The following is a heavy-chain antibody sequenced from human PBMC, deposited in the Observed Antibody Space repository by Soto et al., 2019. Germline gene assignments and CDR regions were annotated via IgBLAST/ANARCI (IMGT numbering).Heavy chain of an antibody. D-gene: IGHD2-2*01. CDR1: GGSIRSAGYY. CDR3: ARATYYCSSTSCYPAYYGMDV. Sequence: PSETQSLTYFVSGGSIRSAGYYWTWILPHPGKGLECIGYIYYSGSTYYNPSLKSRVTISVDTSKNQFSLKLSSVTAADTAVYYCARATYYCSSTSCYPAYYGMDVWGQGNTVTVSS. V-gene: IGHV4-31*03. CDR2: IYYSGST. J-gene: IGHJ6*02.